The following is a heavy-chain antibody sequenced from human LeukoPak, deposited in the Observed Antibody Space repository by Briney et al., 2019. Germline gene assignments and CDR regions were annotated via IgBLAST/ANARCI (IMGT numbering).Heavy chain of an antibody. V-gene: IGHV3-48*03. J-gene: IGHJ4*02. CDR3: ARRAGAYSHPYDY. CDR1: GFTFSSYW. D-gene: IGHD4/OR15-4a*01. CDR2: ISRSGTTI. Sequence: GGSLRLSCVASGFTFSSYWMTWVRQAPGKGLEWVSYISRSGTTIYYADSVKGRFTISRDNAKNSLYLQMNSLRAEDTAVYYCARRAGAYSHPYDYWGQGTLVTVSS.